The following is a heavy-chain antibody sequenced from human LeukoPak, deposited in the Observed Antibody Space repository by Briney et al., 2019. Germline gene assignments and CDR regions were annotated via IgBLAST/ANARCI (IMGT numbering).Heavy chain of an antibody. CDR1: GDSVSSKRAA. D-gene: IGHD6-13*01. Sequence: SQTLSLTCAISGDSVSSKRAAWNWIRQSPSRGLEWLGRTYYRSKWYNEYAVSVKSRITTNPDTSKNQFSLQLNSVIPEDTAVYYCASTSLVGGLFDYWGQGTLVTVSS. CDR2: TYYRSKWYN. CDR3: ASTSLVGGLFDY. V-gene: IGHV6-1*01. J-gene: IGHJ4*02.